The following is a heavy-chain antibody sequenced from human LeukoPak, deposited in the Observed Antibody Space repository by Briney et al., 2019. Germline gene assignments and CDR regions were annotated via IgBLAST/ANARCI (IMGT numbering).Heavy chain of an antibody. V-gene: IGHV4-39*01. D-gene: IGHD1-7*01. CDR1: GGSISSSSYY. Sequence: SETLSLTCTVSGGSISSSSYYWGWIRQPPGKGLEWIGSIYYSGSTYYNPSLKSRVTISVDTSKNQFSLKLSSVTAADTAVYYCARRHWNSVPDNWFDPWGQGTLVTASS. CDR2: IYYSGST. J-gene: IGHJ5*02. CDR3: ARRHWNSVPDNWFDP.